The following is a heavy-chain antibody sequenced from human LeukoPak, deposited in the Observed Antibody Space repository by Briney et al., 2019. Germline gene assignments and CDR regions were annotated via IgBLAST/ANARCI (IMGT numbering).Heavy chain of an antibody. CDR1: GGSFSGYY. D-gene: IGHD6-13*01. V-gene: IGHV4-34*01. CDR3: ARGLGSSWVGDY. Sequence: KPSETLSLTCAVYGGSFSGYYWSWIRRPPGKGLEWIGEINHSGSTNYNPSLKSRVTISVDTSKNQFSLKLSSVTAADTAVYYCARGLGSSWVGDYWGQGTLVTVSS. J-gene: IGHJ4*02. CDR2: INHSGST.